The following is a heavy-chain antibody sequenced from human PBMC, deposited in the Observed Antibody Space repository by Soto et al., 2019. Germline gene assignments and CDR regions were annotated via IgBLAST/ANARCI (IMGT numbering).Heavy chain of an antibody. CDR3: GAGGRFLEWLGAIDY. Sequence: QVQLVESGGGVVQPGRSLRLSCAASGFTFSSYAMHWVRQAPGKGLEWVAVISYDGSNKYYADSVKGRFTISRDNSKNTLYLQMNSLGAEDTAVYYRGAGGRFLEWLGAIDYWGQGTLVTVSS. CDR2: ISYDGSNK. V-gene: IGHV3-30-3*01. D-gene: IGHD3-3*01. J-gene: IGHJ4*02. CDR1: GFTFSSYA.